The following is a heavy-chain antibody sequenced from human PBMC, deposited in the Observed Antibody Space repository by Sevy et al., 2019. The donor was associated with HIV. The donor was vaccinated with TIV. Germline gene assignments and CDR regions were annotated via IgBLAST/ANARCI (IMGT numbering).Heavy chain of an antibody. D-gene: IGHD3-22*01. J-gene: IGHJ3*02. CDR1: GVTFSRYS. CDR2: IIPIFGTP. Sequence: ASVKVSCKASGVTFSRYSISWVRQAPGQGLEWMGGIIPIFGTPNYAQRFQDRVTITADESTGTLYMELSSLRSDDTAVYYCAGEGERYDNRAAFDMWGQGTMVTV. V-gene: IGHV1-69*13. CDR3: AGEGERYDNRAAFDM.